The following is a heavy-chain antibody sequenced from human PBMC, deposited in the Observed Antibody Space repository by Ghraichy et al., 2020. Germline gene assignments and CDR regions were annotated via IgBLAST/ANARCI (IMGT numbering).Heavy chain of an antibody. V-gene: IGHV1-18*01. CDR1: GYTFTSYG. CDR2: ISAYNGNT. D-gene: IGHD6-13*01. CDR3: ARNIAAAGDDPDYYYYGMDV. J-gene: IGHJ6*02. Sequence: ASVKVSCKASGYTFTSYGISWVRQAPGQGLEWMGWISAYNGNTNYAQKLQGRVTMTTDTSTSTAYMELRSLRSDDTAVYYCARNIAAAGDDPDYYYYGMDVWGQGTTVTVSS.